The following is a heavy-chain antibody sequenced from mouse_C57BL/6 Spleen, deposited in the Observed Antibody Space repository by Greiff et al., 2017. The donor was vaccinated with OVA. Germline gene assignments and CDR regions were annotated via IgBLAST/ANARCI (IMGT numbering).Heavy chain of an antibody. CDR2: INYDGSST. CDR1: GFTFSDYY. J-gene: IGHJ3*01. Sequence: EVKLMESEGGLVQPGSSMKLSCTASGFTFSDYYMAWVRQVPEKGLEWVANINYDGSSTYYLDSLKSRFIISRDNAKNILYLQMSSLKSEDTATYYCARYDYDEFAYWGQGTLVTVSA. CDR3: ARYDYDEFAY. D-gene: IGHD2-4*01. V-gene: IGHV5-16*01.